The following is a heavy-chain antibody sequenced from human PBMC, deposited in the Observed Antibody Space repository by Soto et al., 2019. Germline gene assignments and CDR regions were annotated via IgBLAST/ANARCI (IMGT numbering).Heavy chain of an antibody. V-gene: IGHV3-23*01. CDR3: AKLRDFVVLPAGILDY. CDR2: ISGGGDTT. CDR1: GFTFSSYC. J-gene: IGHJ4*02. D-gene: IGHD2-8*01. Sequence: PGGSLRLSCAASGFTFSSYCISWIRLSPGKGLEWVSVISGGGDTTYYTPSVKGRFTISRDDFRNTLYLQMNSLRTEDTAIYYCAKLRDFVVLPAGILDYWGPGTLVTV.